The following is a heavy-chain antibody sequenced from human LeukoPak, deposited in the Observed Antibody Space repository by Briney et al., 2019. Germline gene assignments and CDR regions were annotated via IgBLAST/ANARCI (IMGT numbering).Heavy chain of an antibody. V-gene: IGHV3-73*01. D-gene: IGHD5-18*01. Sequence: GGFLRLSCAASGFTFSGSAMHWVRQASGKGLEWVGRIRSKANSYATAYAASVKGRFTISRDDSKNTAYLQMNSLKTEDTAVYYCASDGRYSYGYTFDYWGQGTLVTVSS. J-gene: IGHJ4*02. CDR3: ASDGRYSYGYTFDY. CDR1: GFTFSGSA. CDR2: IRSKANSYAT.